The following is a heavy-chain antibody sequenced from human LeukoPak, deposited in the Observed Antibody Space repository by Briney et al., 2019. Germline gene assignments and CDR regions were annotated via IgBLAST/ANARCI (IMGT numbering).Heavy chain of an antibody. CDR3: XSLXYSSSWDYYYYYYMDV. J-gene: IGHJ6*03. D-gene: IGHD6-13*01. CDR1: GGSISSYY. Sequence: PSETLSLTCTVSGGSISSYYWSWIRQPAGKGLEWIGRIYTSGSTNYNPSLKSRVTISVDKSKNQFSLKLSSVTAADTAVYYCXSLXYSSSWDYYYYYYMDVWGKGTTVTVSS. V-gene: IGHV4-4*07. CDR2: IYTSGST.